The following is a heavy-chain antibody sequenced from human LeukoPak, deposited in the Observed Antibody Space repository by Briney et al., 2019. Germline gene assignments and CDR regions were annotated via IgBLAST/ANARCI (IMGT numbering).Heavy chain of an antibody. CDR3: ARLLWFGDSENYFDY. V-gene: IGHV1-18*01. CDR1: GYTFTSYG. Sequence: ASVNVSCKASGYTFTSYGISGVRQAPGQGLEWMGWISAYNGNTNYAQKLQGRVTMTTDTSTSTAYMELRSLRSDDTAVYYCARLLWFGDSENYFDYWGQGTLVTVSS. D-gene: IGHD3-10*01. CDR2: ISAYNGNT. J-gene: IGHJ4*02.